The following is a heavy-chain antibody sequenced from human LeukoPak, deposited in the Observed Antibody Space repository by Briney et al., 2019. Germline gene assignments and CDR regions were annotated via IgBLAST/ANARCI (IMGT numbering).Heavy chain of an antibody. CDR2: IYYSGST. Sequence: SETLSLTCTVSGGSINSYYWSWIRQPPGKGLEWIGYIYYSGSTNYNPSLKSRVTISVDTSKNQFSLKLSSVTAADTAVYYCARHRAAAGTGDVYWFDPWGQGTLVTVSS. CDR1: GGSINSYY. D-gene: IGHD6-13*01. J-gene: IGHJ5*02. V-gene: IGHV4-59*08. CDR3: ARHRAAAGTGDVYWFDP.